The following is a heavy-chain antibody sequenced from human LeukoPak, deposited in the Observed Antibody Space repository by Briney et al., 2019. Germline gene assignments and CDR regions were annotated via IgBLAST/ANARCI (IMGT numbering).Heavy chain of an antibody. CDR1: GFTFGSYW. CDR3: ARGEVGATLRY. J-gene: IGHJ4*02. Sequence: GGSLRLSCAASGFTFGSYWMHWVRQAPGKGLEWVSLINPDGSTTTYADSVKGLFTISRDSAKNTLFLLMHSLRADDTAVYYCARGEVGATLRYWGQGTLVTVSS. V-gene: IGHV3-74*01. D-gene: IGHD1-26*01. CDR2: INPDGSTT.